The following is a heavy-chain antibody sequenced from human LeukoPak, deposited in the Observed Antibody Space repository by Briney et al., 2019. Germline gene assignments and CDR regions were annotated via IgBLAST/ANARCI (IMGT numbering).Heavy chain of an antibody. Sequence: GGSLRLSCAASGFTFSSYSMNWIRQAPGKGLEWVSSISSSTSYIYYADSVKGRFTISKDNAKNSLYLQMNSLRAEDTAVYYCARAGGSTVTHSDYWGQGTLVTVSS. J-gene: IGHJ4*02. V-gene: IGHV3-21*01. CDR1: GFTFSSYS. D-gene: IGHD4-17*01. CDR2: ISSSTSYI. CDR3: ARAGGSTVTHSDY.